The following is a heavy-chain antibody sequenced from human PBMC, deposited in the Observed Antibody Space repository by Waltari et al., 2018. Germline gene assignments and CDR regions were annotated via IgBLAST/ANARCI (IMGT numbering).Heavy chain of an antibody. CDR2: IYYSGST. J-gene: IGHJ3*02. CDR3: ARDLYCGGDCYSGYGAFDI. CDR1: GCSISSGGYY. V-gene: IGHV4-31*03. Sequence: QVQLQESGPGLVKPSQTLSLTCTVSGCSISSGGYYWSWLRQPPGKGLEWIGYIYYSGSTYYNPSLKSRVTISVDTSKNQFSLKLSSVTAADTAVYYCARDLYCGGDCYSGYGAFDIWGQGTMVTVSS. D-gene: IGHD2-21*01.